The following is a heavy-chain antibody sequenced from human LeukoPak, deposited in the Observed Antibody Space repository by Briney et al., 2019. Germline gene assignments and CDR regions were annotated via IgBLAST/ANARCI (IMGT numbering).Heavy chain of an antibody. V-gene: IGHV3-7*01. D-gene: IGHD4-17*01. CDR3: ARDFVSMDYGDYAGY. Sequence: PGGSLRLSCAASGFTFSSYWMSWVRQAPGKGLEWVANIKQDGSEKYYVDSVKGRFTISRDNAKNSLYLQMNSLRAEDTAVYYCARDFVSMDYGDYAGYWGQGTLVTVSS. CDR2: IKQDGSEK. CDR1: GFTFSSYW. J-gene: IGHJ4*02.